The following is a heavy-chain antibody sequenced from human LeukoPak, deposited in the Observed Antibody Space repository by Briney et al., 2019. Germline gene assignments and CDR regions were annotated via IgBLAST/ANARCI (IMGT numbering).Heavy chain of an antibody. CDR3: ARRSGHYYWYFDL. CDR1: GFTFSSYS. Sequence: PGGPLRLSCAASGFTFSSYSMNWVRQAPGKGLEWVSYISSSSTTIYYADSLKGRFNISRDNAKNSLYLQMNSLRAEDTAVYYCARRSGHYYWYFDLWGRGTLVTVSS. V-gene: IGHV3-48*01. D-gene: IGHD6-25*01. CDR2: ISSSSTTI. J-gene: IGHJ2*01.